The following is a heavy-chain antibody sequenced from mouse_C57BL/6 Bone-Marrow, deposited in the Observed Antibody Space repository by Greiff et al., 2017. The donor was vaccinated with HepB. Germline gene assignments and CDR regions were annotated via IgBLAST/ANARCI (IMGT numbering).Heavy chain of an antibody. V-gene: IGHV5-12*01. CDR3: ARQDGYYQYFDV. CDR1: GFTFSDYY. D-gene: IGHD2-3*01. Sequence: EVKLQESGGGLVQPGGSLKLSCAASGFTFSDYYMYWVRQTPEKRLEWVAYISNGGGSTYYPDTVKGRFTISRDNAKNTLYLQMSRLKSEDTAMYYCARQDGYYQYFDVWGTGTTVTVSS. J-gene: IGHJ1*03. CDR2: ISNGGGST.